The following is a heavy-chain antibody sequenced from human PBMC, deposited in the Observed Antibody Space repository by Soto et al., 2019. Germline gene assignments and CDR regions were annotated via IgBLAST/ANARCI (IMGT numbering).Heavy chain of an antibody. J-gene: IGHJ4*02. CDR3: ARGTYYLDTSGSRHYYFDY. D-gene: IGHD3-22*01. V-gene: IGHV4-30-4*01. Sequence: PSETLSLTCIVSGGSISSGDNYWSWIRQPPGKGLEWIAYIYYTGTTYYSPSLKSRVTMSVDTSKNQFSLKLSSVTAADTAVYYCARGTYYLDTSGSRHYYFDYWGQGTLVTVSS. CDR2: IYYTGTT. CDR1: GGSISSGDNY.